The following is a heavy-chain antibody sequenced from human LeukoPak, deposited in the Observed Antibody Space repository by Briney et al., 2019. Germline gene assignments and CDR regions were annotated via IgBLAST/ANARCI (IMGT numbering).Heavy chain of an antibody. CDR2: ISSSSSYT. J-gene: IGHJ4*02. V-gene: IGHV3-11*06. CDR1: GFTFSDYY. D-gene: IGHD3-10*01. Sequence: GGSLRLSCAASGFTFSDYYMSWIRQAPGKGLEWVSYISSSSSYTNYADSVKGRFTISRDNAKNSLYLQMNSLRAEATAVYYCASGKLWFGELSSFDYWGQGTLVTVSS. CDR3: ASGKLWFGELSSFDY.